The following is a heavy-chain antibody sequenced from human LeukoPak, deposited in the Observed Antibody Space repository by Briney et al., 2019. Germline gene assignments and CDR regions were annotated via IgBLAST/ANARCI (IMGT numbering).Heavy chain of an antibody. V-gene: IGHV4-59*01. CDR1: GGSISTFS. Sequence: SETLSLTCTASGGSISTFSWSWIRQFPGKGLEWIGSIYIKSTNYNPSLKSRVAISVDTSKNQFSLRLDSVTTADTAVYHCARDTTVASGMQYWGQGTLVTVSS. D-gene: IGHD6-19*01. CDR2: IYIKST. J-gene: IGHJ4*02. CDR3: ARDTTVASGMQY.